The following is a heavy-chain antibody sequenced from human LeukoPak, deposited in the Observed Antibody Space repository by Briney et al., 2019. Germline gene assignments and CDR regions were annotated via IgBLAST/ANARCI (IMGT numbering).Heavy chain of an antibody. V-gene: IGHV4-59*01. CDR1: GGSISSYY. D-gene: IGHD3-9*01. CDR2: IYYSGST. J-gene: IGHJ4*02. Sequence: PSETLSLICTVSGGSISSYYWSWIRQPPGKGLEWIGYIYYSGSTNYNPSLKSRVTISVDTSKNQFSLKLTSVTAADTAVYFCARGEDFERYYLAYWGQGTLVTVSS. CDR3: ARGEDFERYYLAY.